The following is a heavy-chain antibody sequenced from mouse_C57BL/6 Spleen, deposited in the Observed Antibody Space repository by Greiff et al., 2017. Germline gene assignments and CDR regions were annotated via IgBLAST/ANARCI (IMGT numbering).Heavy chain of an antibody. D-gene: IGHD2-4*01. CDR3: TRDRGSDDNGAVDY. J-gene: IGHJ4*01. V-gene: IGHV5-9-1*02. CDR2: ISRGGGYT. Sequence: EVKVEESGEGLVKPGGSLKLSCAASGFTFSSYSMSWVRQTPEKRLEWVAYISRGGGYTYYADTVKGRFTISRDNARNTLYLQMSRLKSEDTAMYYCTRDRGSDDNGAVDYWGQGTSVTVSS. CDR1: GFTFSSYS.